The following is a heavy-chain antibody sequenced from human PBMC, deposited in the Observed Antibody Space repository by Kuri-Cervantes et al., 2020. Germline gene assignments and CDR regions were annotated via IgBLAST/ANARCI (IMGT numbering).Heavy chain of an antibody. V-gene: IGHV1-3*01. D-gene: IGHD6-13*01. CDR3: AKDRIGYSSSWAPDY. CDR1: GYTFTSYA. Sequence: ASVKVSCKASGYTFTSYAMHWVRQAPGQRLEWMGWINAGNGNTKYSQKFQGRVTITRDTSASTAYMELSSLRSEDTAVYYCAKDRIGYSSSWAPDYWGQGTLVTVSS. J-gene: IGHJ4*02. CDR2: INAGNGNT.